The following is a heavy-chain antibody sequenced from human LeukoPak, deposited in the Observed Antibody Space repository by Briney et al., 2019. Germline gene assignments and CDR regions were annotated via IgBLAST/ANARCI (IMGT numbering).Heavy chain of an antibody. CDR1: GGSISSGGYS. D-gene: IGHD2-2*01. J-gene: IGHJ4*02. CDR2: IYHSGST. CDR3: ARGAVVVIDY. V-gene: IGHV4-30-2*01. Sequence: PSETLSLTCAVSGGSISSGGYSWSWIRQPPGKGLEWIGYIYHSGSTYYNPSLKSRVTISVDRSKNQFSLKLSSVTAADTAVYYCARGAVVVIDYWGQGTLVTVSS.